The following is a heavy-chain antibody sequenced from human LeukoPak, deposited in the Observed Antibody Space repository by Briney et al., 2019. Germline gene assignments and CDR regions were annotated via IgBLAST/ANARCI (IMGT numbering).Heavy chain of an antibody. J-gene: IGHJ4*02. CDR3: ARDRPDYSNYEFDY. CDR2: IITIFGIA. D-gene: IGHD4-11*01. Sequence: GASVKVSCKASGGTFSSYAISWVRQAPGQGLEWMGRIITIFGIANYAQKFQGRVTITADKSTSTAYMELSSLRSEDTAVYYCARDRPDYSNYEFDYWGQGTLVTVSS. CDR1: GGTFSSYA. V-gene: IGHV1-69*04.